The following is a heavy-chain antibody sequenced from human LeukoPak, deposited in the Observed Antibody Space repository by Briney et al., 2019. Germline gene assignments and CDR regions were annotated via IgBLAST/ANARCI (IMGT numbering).Heavy chain of an antibody. J-gene: IGHJ6*02. V-gene: IGHV1-8*01. Sequence: GASVKVSCKASGSTFTSYDITWARQAPGQGLEWMGWTNLNSGNTGYAQKFQGRVTMTSNTSISTTYMELSSLRSEDTAVYYCARGVASSGWYPNYYYYGMDVWGQGTTVTVSS. D-gene: IGHD6-19*01. CDR1: GSTFTSYD. CDR2: TNLNSGNT. CDR3: ARGVASSGWYPNYYYYGMDV.